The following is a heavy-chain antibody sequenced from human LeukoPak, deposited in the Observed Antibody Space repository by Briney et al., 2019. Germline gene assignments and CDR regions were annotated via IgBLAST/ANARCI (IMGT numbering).Heavy chain of an antibody. J-gene: IGHJ4*02. D-gene: IGHD6-13*01. V-gene: IGHV3-30*02. CDR2: IRYDGSNK. CDR1: GFTFSSYG. CDR3: AKDRGIAAALDY. Sequence: PGGSLRLSCAASGFTFSSYGMHWVRQAPGKGLEWVAFIRYDGSNKYYADSVKGRFTISRDNSKNTLYLQMNSLRAEDTAVYYCAKDRGIAAALDYRGQGTLVTVSS.